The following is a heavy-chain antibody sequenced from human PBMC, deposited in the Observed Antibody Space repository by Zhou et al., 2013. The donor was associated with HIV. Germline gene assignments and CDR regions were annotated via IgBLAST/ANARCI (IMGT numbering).Heavy chain of an antibody. CDR1: GSTFNGYY. CDR3: AREDSVVASSRLDY. D-gene: IGHD5-12*01. J-gene: IGHJ4*02. CDR2: FNPDSDDT. Sequence: QVQLVQSGAEVKKPGDSVKVSCNSSGSTFNGYYLHWVRQAPGQGLEWMGWFNPDSDDTKYAQKFQGRVTMTRDTSISTAYMELSSLRSDDTAVYYCAREDSVVASSRLDYWGQGTLVTVSS. V-gene: IGHV1-2*02.